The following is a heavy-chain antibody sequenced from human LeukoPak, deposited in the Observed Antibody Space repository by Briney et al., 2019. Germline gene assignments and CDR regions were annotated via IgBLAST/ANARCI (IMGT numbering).Heavy chain of an antibody. CDR2: IYPGDSDT. V-gene: IGHV5-51*01. CDR3: ARRSDISYYFDY. Sequence: GESLKISCKGSGYSFPNYWIGWVRQMPGKGLEWMGIIYPGDSDTRYSLSCQGQVTISADKSISTAYLQWSSLKASDTAMYYCARRSDISYYFDYWGQGTLVTVSS. J-gene: IGHJ4*02. CDR1: GYSFPNYW. D-gene: IGHD3-9*01.